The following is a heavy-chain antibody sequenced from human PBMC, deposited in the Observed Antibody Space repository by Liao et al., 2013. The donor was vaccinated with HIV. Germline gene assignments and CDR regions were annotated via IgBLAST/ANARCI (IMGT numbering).Heavy chain of an antibody. D-gene: IGHD5-24*01. J-gene: IGHJ4*02. CDR3: ARSDGYSSFDY. Sequence: QLQLQESGPGLVKPSETLSLTCTVSGGSISSSSYYWGWIRQPPGKGLEWIGSIYYSGSTYYNPSLKSRVTISVDTSKNQFSLKLSSVTAADTAVYYCARSDGYSSFDYWGQGTLVTVSS. CDR1: GGSISSSSYY. CDR2: IYYSGST. V-gene: IGHV4-39*07.